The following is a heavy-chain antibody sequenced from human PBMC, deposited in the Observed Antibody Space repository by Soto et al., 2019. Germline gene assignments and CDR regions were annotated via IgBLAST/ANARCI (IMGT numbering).Heavy chain of an antibody. D-gene: IGHD5-12*01. CDR3: AREGSGYNF. CDR1: GYTFTSYG. Sequence: ASVKVSCKAPGYTFTSYGISWVRQAPGQGLEWMGWIVPVFGRPNYAQRFRGRLTITTDESTSTGYMELISLRSDDTAVYYCAREGSGYNFWGQGTQVTVSS. V-gene: IGHV1-18*04. CDR2: IVPVFGRP. J-gene: IGHJ4*02.